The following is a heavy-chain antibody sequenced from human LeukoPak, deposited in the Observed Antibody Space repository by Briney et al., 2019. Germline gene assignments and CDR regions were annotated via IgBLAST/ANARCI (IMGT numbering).Heavy chain of an antibody. Sequence: GRSLRLSCAASGFTFSSYAMHWVRQAPGKGLECVAVISYDGSNKYYADSVKGRFTISRDNSKNTLYLQMNSLRAEDTAVYYCARADAAAGHYFDYWGQGTLVTVSS. CDR1: GFTFSSYA. CDR2: ISYDGSNK. V-gene: IGHV3-30-3*01. J-gene: IGHJ4*02. D-gene: IGHD6-13*01. CDR3: ARADAAAGHYFDY.